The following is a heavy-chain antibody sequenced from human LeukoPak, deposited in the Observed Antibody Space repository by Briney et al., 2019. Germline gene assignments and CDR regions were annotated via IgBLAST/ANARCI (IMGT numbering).Heavy chain of an antibody. D-gene: IGHD6-19*01. CDR3: AREDYSSGWYRAFFDY. J-gene: IGHJ4*02. V-gene: IGHV3-33*01. CDR2: IWYDGSNK. CDR1: GFTFSSYG. Sequence: GGFLRLSCAASGFTFSSYGMHWVRQAPGKGPEWVAVIWYDGSNKYYADSVKGRFTISRDNSKNTLYLQMNSLRAEDTAVYYCAREDYSSGWYRAFFDYWGQGTLVTVSS.